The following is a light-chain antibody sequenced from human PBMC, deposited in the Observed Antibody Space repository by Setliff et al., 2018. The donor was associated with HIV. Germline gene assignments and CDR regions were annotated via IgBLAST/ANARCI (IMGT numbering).Light chain of an antibody. J-gene: IGLJ2*01. CDR1: NSNIGSNT. V-gene: IGLV1-44*01. Sequence: QSVLTQPPSASGTPGQRVTISCSGSNSNIGSNTVNWYQQLPGTAPKLLIYSNGQRPSGVPDRFSGSKSGTSASLAISGLQSDDEADYYCAAWDDNLTGVIFGGGTKVTVL. CDR2: SNG. CDR3: AAWDDNLTGVI.